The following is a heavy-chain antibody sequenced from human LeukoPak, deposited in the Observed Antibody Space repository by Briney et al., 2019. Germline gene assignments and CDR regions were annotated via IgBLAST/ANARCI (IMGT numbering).Heavy chain of an antibody. D-gene: IGHD3-22*01. Sequence: GGSLRLSCAASGFTFSSYWMSWVRQAPGKGLEWVANIKQDGSEKYYVDSVKGRFTISRDNAKNSLYLQMNSLRAEDTAVYYCARVRSYYDSSGYYLDYWGQGTLVTVSS. J-gene: IGHJ4*02. CDR1: GFTFSSYW. CDR2: IKQDGSEK. V-gene: IGHV3-7*01. CDR3: ARVRSYYDSSGYYLDY.